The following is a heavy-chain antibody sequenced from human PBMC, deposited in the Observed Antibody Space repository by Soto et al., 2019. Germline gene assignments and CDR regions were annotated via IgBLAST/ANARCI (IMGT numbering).Heavy chain of an antibody. Sequence: EVQLVESGGGLVQPGGSLRLSCAASGFTLSSYWMHWVRQAPGKGLVWISRINIDGSSTSYADSVKGRFTISRDNAKNTLYLQVNSLRAEDTSVYYCARSRYGYNCVGDCWGQGTLVTVSS. V-gene: IGHV3-74*01. CDR3: ARSRYGYNCVGDC. D-gene: IGHD5-12*01. CDR2: INIDGSST. CDR1: GFTLSSYW. J-gene: IGHJ4*02.